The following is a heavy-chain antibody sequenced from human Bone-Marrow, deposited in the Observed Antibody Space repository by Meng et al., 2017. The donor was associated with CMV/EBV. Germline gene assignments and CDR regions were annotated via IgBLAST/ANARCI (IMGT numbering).Heavy chain of an antibody. CDR2: IYYSGST. CDR3: AREQWLAHYFDD. D-gene: IGHD6-19*01. Sequence: GSLRLSCTVSGGSISSSSYYWGWIRQPPGKGLEWIGSIYYSGSTYYNPSLKSRVTISVDTSNRHFSLKLSSVTATDTAVYYCAREQWLAHYFDDWGQGALVTVSS. J-gene: IGHJ4*02. V-gene: IGHV4-39*02. CDR1: GGSISSSSYY.